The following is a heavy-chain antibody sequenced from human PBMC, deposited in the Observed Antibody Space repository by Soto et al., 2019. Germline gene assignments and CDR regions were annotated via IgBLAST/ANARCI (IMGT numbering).Heavy chain of an antibody. J-gene: IGHJ4*02. V-gene: IGHV3-33*01. CDR1: GFTFSSYA. D-gene: IGHD3-22*01. Sequence: QVQLVESGGDVVQPGGSLRLSCAASGFTFSSYAMHWVRQAPGKGLEWVGVIWFNGRTTFYGDSVKGRFTISRDNSNNTLHLQLSSLRGDDTAVYYCARGSFDSIGYYNFDFWGQGTLVTVSS. CDR2: IWFNGRTT. CDR3: ARGSFDSIGYYNFDF.